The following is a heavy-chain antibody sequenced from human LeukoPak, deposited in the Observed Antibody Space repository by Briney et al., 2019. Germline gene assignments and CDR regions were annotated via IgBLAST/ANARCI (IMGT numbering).Heavy chain of an antibody. J-gene: IGHJ5*02. V-gene: IGHV3-48*03. CDR1: GFSFSNNE. CDR3: VRDYTYCTSTSCYAA. CDR2: ISRSGTTI. D-gene: IGHD2-2*01. Sequence: GGSLRLSCAASGFSFSNNEMNWVRQAPGKGLEWVSYISRSGTTIYYADSVKGRFTISRDSAKNSLYLEMNSLRAEDTAVYYCVRDYTYCTSTSCYAAWGQGTLVTVSS.